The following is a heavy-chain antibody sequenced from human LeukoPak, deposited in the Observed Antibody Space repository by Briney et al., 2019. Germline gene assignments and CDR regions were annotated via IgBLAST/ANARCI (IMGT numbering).Heavy chain of an antibody. J-gene: IGHJ6*02. V-gene: IGHV4-34*01. D-gene: IGHD2-2*01. CDR1: GGSFSGYY. CDR2: INHSGST. CDR3: ARDNRKYCSSTSCSLLYYYYYGMDV. Sequence: SETLSLTCAVYGGSFSGYYWSWIRQPPGKGLEWIGEINHSGSTNYNPSLKSRLTISVDTSKKQFSLKLSYVTAADTAVSYCARDNRKYCSSTSCSLLYYYYYGMDVWGQGTTVTVSS.